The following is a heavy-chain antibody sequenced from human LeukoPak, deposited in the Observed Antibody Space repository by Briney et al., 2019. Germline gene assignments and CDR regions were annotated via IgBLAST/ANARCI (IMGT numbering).Heavy chain of an antibody. CDR3: ARVPSHYDSSGSQDY. J-gene: IGHJ4*02. D-gene: IGHD3-22*01. V-gene: IGHV4-4*07. CDR1: GGSISSYY. Sequence: SETLSLTCTVSGGSISSYYWSWIRQPAGKGLEWIGRIYTSGSTNYNPSLKSRVTISVDTSKNQFSLKLSSVTAADTAMYYCARVPSHYDSSGSQDYWGQGTLVTVSS. CDR2: IYTSGST.